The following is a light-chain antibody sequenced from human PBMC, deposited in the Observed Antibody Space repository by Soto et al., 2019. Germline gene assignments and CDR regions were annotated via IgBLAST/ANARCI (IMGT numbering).Light chain of an antibody. Sequence: EIVLTQSPGTLSLSPGERATLSCRASQSISTSYLAWYQQKPGQAPRLLIYGASTRATGIPDRFTGRGSGTEFTLTISSLQTEDFAVYYCQQYNNWPITFGPGTKVDIK. CDR1: QSISTSY. V-gene: IGKV3D-15*01. J-gene: IGKJ3*01. CDR2: GAS. CDR3: QQYNNWPIT.